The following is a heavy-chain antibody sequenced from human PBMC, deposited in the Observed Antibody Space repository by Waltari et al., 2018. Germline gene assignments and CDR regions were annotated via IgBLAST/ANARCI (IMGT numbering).Heavy chain of an antibody. J-gene: IGHJ4*02. Sequence: QITLKESGPTLVKPTQTLTLTCTFSGFALTSSGVCVGWIRQPPGKALEWLAFIYWNDNKLYSPSLKRRLNITKDTSRNQVVLTMTNMGPVETATYYCVHPADYYDSSNYGVYWGQGTLVTVSS. V-gene: IGHV2-5*01. CDR2: IYWNDNK. CDR3: VHPADYYDSSNYGVY. CDR1: GFALTSSGVC. D-gene: IGHD3-22*01.